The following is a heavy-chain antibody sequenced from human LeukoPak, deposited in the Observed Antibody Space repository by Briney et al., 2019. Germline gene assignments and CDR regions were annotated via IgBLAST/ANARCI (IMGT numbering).Heavy chain of an antibody. D-gene: IGHD3-22*01. CDR1: GGSISSYY. CDR2: IYYSGST. CDR3: ASTYYYDSSGYYYYYYYMDV. J-gene: IGHJ6*03. Sequence: SQTLSLTCTVSGGSISSYYWSWIRQPPGKGLEWIGYIYYSGSTNYNPSLKSRVTISVDTSKNQFSLKLSSVTAADTAVYYCASTYYYDSSGYYYYYYYMDVWGKGTTVTVSS. V-gene: IGHV4-59*01.